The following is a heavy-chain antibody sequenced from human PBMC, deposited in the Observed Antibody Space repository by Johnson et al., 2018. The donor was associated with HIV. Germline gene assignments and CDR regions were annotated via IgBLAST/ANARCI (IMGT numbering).Heavy chain of an antibody. Sequence: VQLVESGGGAVQPGGSLRLSCAASGFTFDDYGMSWVRQAPGKGLEWVSIIYSGGSTYYAESVKGRFTISRDNSKNTLYLQMNNLRVEDTAVYYCARDGESQQLPLGDAFDIWGQGTMVTVSS. CDR1: GFTFDDYG. CDR2: IYSGGST. J-gene: IGHJ3*02. CDR3: ARDGESQQLPLGDAFDI. D-gene: IGHD6-13*01. V-gene: IGHV3-66*01.